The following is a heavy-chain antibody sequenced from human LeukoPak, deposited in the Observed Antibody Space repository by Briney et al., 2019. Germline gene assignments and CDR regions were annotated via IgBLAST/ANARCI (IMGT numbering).Heavy chain of an antibody. CDR2: MNPNTGET. Sequence: ASVRVSCKASGYTFRSYDINWVRQATGQGLEWMGYMNPNTGETGFTERFEGRLSMTSDPSINTAYMELSSLRTDDTAVYYCARGHPLSNWYVYYFDYWGQGTLVTVSS. CDR1: GYTFRSYD. J-gene: IGHJ4*02. V-gene: IGHV1-8*01. D-gene: IGHD6-13*01. CDR3: ARGHPLSNWYVYYFDY.